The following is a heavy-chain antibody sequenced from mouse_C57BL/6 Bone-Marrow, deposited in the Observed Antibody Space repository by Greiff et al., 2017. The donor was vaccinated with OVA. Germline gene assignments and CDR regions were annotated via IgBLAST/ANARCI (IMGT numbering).Heavy chain of an antibody. V-gene: IGHV1-69*01. CDR1: GYTFTSYW. CDR2: IDPSDSYT. Sequence: QVQLQQPGAELVMPGASVKLSCKASGYTFTSYWMHWVKQRPGQGLEWIGEIDPSDSYTNYNQKFKGKSTLTVDKSSSTAYMQLSSLTSEDSAVYYCARGYDYERLYYFGYWGQGTTLTVSS. J-gene: IGHJ2*01. CDR3: ARGYDYERLYYFGY. D-gene: IGHD2-4*01.